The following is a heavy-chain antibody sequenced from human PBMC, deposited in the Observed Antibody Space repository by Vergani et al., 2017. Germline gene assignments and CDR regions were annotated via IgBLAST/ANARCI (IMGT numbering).Heavy chain of an antibody. CDR1: GAAIKDFY. CDR2: VYYTGST. Sequence: QVQLQESGPGLVKPSETLSLTCTVSGAAIKDFYWSWFRQPPGKGLEWIGYVYYTGSTTYNPSLKSRVTISVDTSNTQFSLWMTSLTAADTAIYFCARDRDLYCRSTTSCHNWFDPWGQGSLVTVSS. V-gene: IGHV4-59*01. CDR3: ARDRDLYCRSTTSCHNWFDP. D-gene: IGHD2/OR15-2a*01. J-gene: IGHJ5*02.